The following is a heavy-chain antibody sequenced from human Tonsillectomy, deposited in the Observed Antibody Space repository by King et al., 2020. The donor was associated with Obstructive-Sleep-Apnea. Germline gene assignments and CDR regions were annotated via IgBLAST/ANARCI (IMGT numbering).Heavy chain of an antibody. D-gene: IGHD3-10*01. CDR1: GYSISSGYY. CDR3: ASPRSTDYYGSGSQGAFDI. CDR2: IYHSGST. Sequence: QLQESGPGLVKPSETLSLTCTVSGYSISSGYYWGWIRQPPGKGLEWIGSIYHSGSTYYNPSLKSRVTISVDTSKNQFSLKLSSVTAADTAVYYCASPRSTDYYGSGSQGAFDIWGQGTMVTVSS. V-gene: IGHV4-38-2*02. J-gene: IGHJ3*02.